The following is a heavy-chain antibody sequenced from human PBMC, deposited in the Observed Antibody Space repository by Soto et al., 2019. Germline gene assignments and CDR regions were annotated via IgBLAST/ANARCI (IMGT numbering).Heavy chain of an antibody. V-gene: IGHV4-31*03. D-gene: IGHD2-21*02. Sequence: ASETLSLTCTVSGGSISSGGYYWSWIRQHPGKGLEWIGYIYYSGSTYYNPSLKSRVTISVDTSKNQFSLKLNSVTAADTALYYCARDLWGYCGTDCYPLDVWGQGTTVTSP. CDR3: ARDLWGYCGTDCYPLDV. CDR2: IYYSGST. CDR1: GGSISSGGYY. J-gene: IGHJ6*02.